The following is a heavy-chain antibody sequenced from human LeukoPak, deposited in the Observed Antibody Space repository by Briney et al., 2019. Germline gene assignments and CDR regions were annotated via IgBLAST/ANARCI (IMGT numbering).Heavy chain of an antibody. J-gene: IGHJ4*02. Sequence: SETLSLTCTVSGGSISSGGYYWSWIRQHPGKGLEWIGYIYYSGNTYYNPSLKSRVTISVDTSKNQFSLKLSSVTAADTAVYYCARALPGGGSYLDYWGQGTLVTVSS. V-gene: IGHV4-31*03. CDR3: ARALPGGGSYLDY. CDR2: IYYSGNT. CDR1: GGSISSGGYY. D-gene: IGHD1-26*01.